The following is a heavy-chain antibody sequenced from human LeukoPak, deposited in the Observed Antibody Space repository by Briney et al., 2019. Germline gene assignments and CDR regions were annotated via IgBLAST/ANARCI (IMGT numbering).Heavy chain of an antibody. V-gene: IGHV3-30*04. CDR3: ARVRYCSSTSCYWGLISSYYYYGMDV. J-gene: IGHJ6*02. D-gene: IGHD2-2*01. CDR2: ISYDGSNK. Sequence: GGSLRLSCAASGFTFSSYAMHWVRQAPGKELEWVAVISYDGSNKYYADSVKGRFTISRDNSKNTLYLQMNSLRAEDTAVYYCARVRYCSSTSCYWGLISSYYYYGMDVWGQGTTVTVSS. CDR1: GFTFSSYA.